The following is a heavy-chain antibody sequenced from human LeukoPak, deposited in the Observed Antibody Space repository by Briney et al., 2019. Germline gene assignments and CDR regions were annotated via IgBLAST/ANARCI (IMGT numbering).Heavy chain of an antibody. CDR2: IYSGGST. J-gene: IGHJ4*02. Sequence: GGSLRLSCAASGFTVSSNYVSWVRQAPGKGLEWVSVIYSGGSTYYADSVKGRFTISRDNSKNTLYLQMNSLRAEDTAVYYCAREIGYGRNFDYWGQGTLVTVSS. D-gene: IGHD5-18*01. V-gene: IGHV3-53*01. CDR1: GFTVSSNY. CDR3: AREIGYGRNFDY.